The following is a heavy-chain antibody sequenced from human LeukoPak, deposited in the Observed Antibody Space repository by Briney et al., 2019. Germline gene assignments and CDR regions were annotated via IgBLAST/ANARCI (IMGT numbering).Heavy chain of an antibody. CDR2: INPSGGST. CDR1: GYTFTSYY. CDR3: ARAGEQGPSAEYFQH. V-gene: IGHV1-46*01. D-gene: IGHD6-13*01. J-gene: IGHJ1*01. Sequence: ASVKVSCKASGYTFTSYYMHWVRQAPGQGLEWMGIINPSGGSTSYAQKFQGRVTMTRDTSTSTVYMELSSLRSEDTAVYYCARAGEQGPSAEYFQHWGQGTLVTVSS.